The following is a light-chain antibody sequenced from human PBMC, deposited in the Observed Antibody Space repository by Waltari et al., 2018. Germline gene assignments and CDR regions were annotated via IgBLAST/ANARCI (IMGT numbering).Light chain of an antibody. CDR2: DVI. Sequence: QSALTQPASVSGSPGQSITISCTGTSSDVGLYNLVSWYQQHPGKAPELVVYDVISRPSGVSKRFSGSKAGNTASLTISGLQAEDEADYYCCSYAGRNIWVFGGGTKLTGL. CDR3: CSYAGRNIWV. CDR1: SSDVGLYNL. V-gene: IGLV2-23*02. J-gene: IGLJ3*02.